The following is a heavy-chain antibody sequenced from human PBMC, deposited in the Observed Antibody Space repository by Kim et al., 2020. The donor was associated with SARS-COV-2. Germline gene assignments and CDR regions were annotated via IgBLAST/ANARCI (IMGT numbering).Heavy chain of an antibody. D-gene: IGHD3-10*01. CDR2: FMWKNGYT. Sequence: GGSLRLSCAISGFNLHEHAMHWVRQAPGKGLEWVAGFMWKNGYTGYGDSAKGRFTISTNSAKDSVYLQMNNVRAEDTAVYYCGKDIMAGGMDVWGQGTSVIVSS. J-gene: IGHJ6*02. CDR3: GKDIMAGGMDV. CDR1: GFNLHEHA. V-gene: IGHV3-9*01.